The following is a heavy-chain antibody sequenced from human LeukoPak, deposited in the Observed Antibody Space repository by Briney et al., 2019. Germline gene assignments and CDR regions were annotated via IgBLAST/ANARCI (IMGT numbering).Heavy chain of an antibody. Sequence: SETLSLTCTVSGGSISSYYWSWIRQPPGKGLEWIGYIYYSGSTNYNPSLKSRVTISVDTSKNQFSLKLSSVTAADTAVYYCARHKIVVVPAAIGDWGQGALVTVSS. CDR1: GGSISSYY. CDR2: IYYSGST. CDR3: ARHKIVVVPAAIGD. V-gene: IGHV4-59*01. D-gene: IGHD2-2*01. J-gene: IGHJ4*02.